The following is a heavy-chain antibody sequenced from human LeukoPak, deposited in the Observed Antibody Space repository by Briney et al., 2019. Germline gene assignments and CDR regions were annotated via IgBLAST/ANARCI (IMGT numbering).Heavy chain of an antibody. CDR2: IIPIFGTA. CDR1: GGTFSSYA. D-gene: IGHD3-22*01. V-gene: IGHV1-69*05. J-gene: IGHJ4*02. CDR3: ASEYYYDSSGYGPLFDY. Sequence: AVKVSCKASGGTFSSYAISWVRQAPGQGLEWMGGIIPIFGTANYAQKFQGRVTITTDESTSTAYMELSSLRSEDTAVYYCASEYYYDSSGYGPLFDYWGQGTLLTVSS.